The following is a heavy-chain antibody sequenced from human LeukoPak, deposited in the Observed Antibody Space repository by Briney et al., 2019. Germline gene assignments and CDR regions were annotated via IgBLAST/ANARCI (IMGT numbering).Heavy chain of an antibody. CDR1: GFTFSSYS. D-gene: IGHD2-15*01. Sequence: PGGSLRLSCAASGFTFSSYSMNWVRQAPGKGLEWVSYISSSSSTIYYADSVKGRFTISRDKSKNTLHLQMNSLRAKDTAVYYCAKDFEYCSGGSCYGGGAFDIWGQGTMVTVSS. CDR3: AKDFEYCSGGSCYGGGAFDI. CDR2: ISSSSSTI. V-gene: IGHV3-48*01. J-gene: IGHJ3*02.